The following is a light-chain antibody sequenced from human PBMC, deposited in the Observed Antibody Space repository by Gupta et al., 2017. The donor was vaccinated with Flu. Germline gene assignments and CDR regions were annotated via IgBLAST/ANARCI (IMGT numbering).Light chain of an antibody. V-gene: IGKV1-39*01. CDR2: GAS. J-gene: IGKJ4*01. CDR3: QQSHSTPLT. CDR1: QVISNY. Sequence: GDSVTISCRASQVISNYLNWYQQTSGKAPKLLIYGASTLKSGVPSRFSGSASGTDFTLTISSLQPEDSATYYCQQSHSTPLTFGGGTKVDI.